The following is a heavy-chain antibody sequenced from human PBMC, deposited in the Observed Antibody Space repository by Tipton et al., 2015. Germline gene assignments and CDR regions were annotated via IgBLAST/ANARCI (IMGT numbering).Heavy chain of an antibody. CDR2: ISGSGGTT. Sequence: SLRLSCTTSGFHFSDSAMTWVRQSPGKGLEWVSLISGSGGTTYYADSVKGRFSISRDNNKNTLFLQMNSLRADDTALYYCARDWISDYWGQGTLVTVSS. D-gene: IGHD1-1*01. CDR1: GFHFSDSA. V-gene: IGHV3-23*01. J-gene: IGHJ4*02. CDR3: ARDWISDY.